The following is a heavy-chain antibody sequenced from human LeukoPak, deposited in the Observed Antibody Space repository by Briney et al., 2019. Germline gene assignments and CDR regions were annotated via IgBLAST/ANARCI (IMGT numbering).Heavy chain of an antibody. D-gene: IGHD2-2*02. CDR2: FDPEDGET. V-gene: IGHV1-24*01. CDR1: GYTFTSYD. J-gene: IGHJ4*02. Sequence: ASVKVSCKASGYTFTSYDINWVRQATGQGLEWMGGFDPEDGETIYAQKFQGRVTMTEDTSTDTAYMELSSLRSEDTAVYYCATGQLLYPDYWGQGTLVTVSS. CDR3: ATGQLLYPDY.